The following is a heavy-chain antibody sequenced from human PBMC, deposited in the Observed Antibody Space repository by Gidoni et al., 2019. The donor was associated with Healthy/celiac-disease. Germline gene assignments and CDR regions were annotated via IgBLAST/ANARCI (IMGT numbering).Heavy chain of an antibody. J-gene: IGHJ6*02. CDR3: ARDPTRIAVAGKYYYGMDV. V-gene: IGHV1-2*04. CDR1: GYTFTGYY. D-gene: IGHD6-19*01. Sequence: QVQLVQSGAEVKKPGASVKVSCKASGYTFTGYYIHWVRQAPGQGLEWMGWINPNSGGTNHAQKFQGWVTMTRDTSISTAYMELSRLRSDDTAVYYCARDPTRIAVAGKYYYGMDVWGQGTTVTVSS. CDR2: INPNSGGT.